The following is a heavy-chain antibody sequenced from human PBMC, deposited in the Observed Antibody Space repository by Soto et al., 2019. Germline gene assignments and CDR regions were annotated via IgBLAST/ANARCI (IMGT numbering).Heavy chain of an antibody. CDR3: ARGAGQQLYNWFDP. CDR1: GGTFSSYA. V-gene: IGHV1-69*14. Sequence: QVQLVQSGAEVKKPGSSVKVSCKASGGTFSSYAISWVRQAPGQGLEWMGGIIPIFGTANYAQKFQGRVTITADTSPRTACMELSSLRSEDTAVYYCARGAGQQLYNWFDPWGQGTLVTVSS. CDR2: IIPIFGTA. J-gene: IGHJ5*02. D-gene: IGHD6-13*01.